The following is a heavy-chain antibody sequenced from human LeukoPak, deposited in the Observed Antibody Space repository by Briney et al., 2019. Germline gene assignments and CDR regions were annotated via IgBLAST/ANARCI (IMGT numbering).Heavy chain of an antibody. V-gene: IGHV1-2*02. D-gene: IGHD6-19*01. CDR2: INPNSGGT. J-gene: IGHJ4*02. Sequence: GASVKVSCKASGYTFTGYYMHWVRQAPGQGLEWMGWINPNSGGTNYAQKFQGRVTMTRDTSISTAYMGLNRLRSDDTAVFYCARSEEGSGWYWETYTSVDYWGQGTLVTVSS. CDR3: ARSEEGSGWYWETYTSVDY. CDR1: GYTFTGYY.